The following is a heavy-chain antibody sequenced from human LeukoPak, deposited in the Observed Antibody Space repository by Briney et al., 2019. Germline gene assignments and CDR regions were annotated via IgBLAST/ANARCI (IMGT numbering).Heavy chain of an antibody. CDR3: AKVRYRASYFDS. CDR1: GFTFDAYA. V-gene: IGHV3-43*02. D-gene: IGHD2-2*02. Sequence: GRALRLSCAASGFTFDAYAMHWVREAPGTRLKWVSVISGDGGSRYYADSVKGRFTISRDNSKVFLYLQMNSLTTDDTALYYCAKVRYRASYFDSWGQGTLVTVYS. CDR2: ISGDGGSR. J-gene: IGHJ4*02.